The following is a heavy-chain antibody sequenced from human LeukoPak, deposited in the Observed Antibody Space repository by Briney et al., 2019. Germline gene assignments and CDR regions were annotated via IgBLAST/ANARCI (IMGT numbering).Heavy chain of an antibody. Sequence: SQTLSLTCTVSGGSISSGSYYWSWIRQPAGKGLEWIGRIYTSGSTNYNPSLKSRVTISVDTSKNQFSLKLSSVTAADTAVFYCARHPMIVVVMSFDYWGQGTLVTVSS. CDR3: ARHPMIVVVMSFDY. D-gene: IGHD3-22*01. V-gene: IGHV4-61*02. CDR2: IYTSGST. J-gene: IGHJ4*02. CDR1: GGSISSGSYY.